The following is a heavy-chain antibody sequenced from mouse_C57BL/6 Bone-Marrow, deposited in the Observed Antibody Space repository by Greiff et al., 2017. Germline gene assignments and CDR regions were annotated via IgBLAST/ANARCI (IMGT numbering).Heavy chain of an antibody. J-gene: IGHJ2*01. CDR1: GYAFTNYL. D-gene: IGHD1-1*02. V-gene: IGHV1-54*01. CDR3: ARRGGNYVDY. CDR2: INPGSGGT. Sequence: VQLQESGAELVRPGTSVKVSCKASGYAFTNYLIEWVKQRPGQGLEWIGVINPGSGGTNYNEKFKGKATLTADKSSSTAYMQLSSLTSEDSAVYFCARRGGNYVDYWGQGTTLTVSS.